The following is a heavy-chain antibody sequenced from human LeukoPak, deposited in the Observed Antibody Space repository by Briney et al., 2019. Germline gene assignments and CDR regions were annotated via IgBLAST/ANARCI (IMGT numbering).Heavy chain of an antibody. CDR1: GGSFSGYY. Sequence: SETLSLTCAVYGGSFSGYYWSWIRQPPGKGLEWIGEINHSGSTKYNPSLKSRVTISVDTSKNQFSLNLISVTAADTAVYYCARAADHLGSGSQLDYWGQGILVTVSS. D-gene: IGHD3-10*01. CDR3: ARAADHLGSGSQLDY. V-gene: IGHV4-34*01. J-gene: IGHJ4*02. CDR2: INHSGST.